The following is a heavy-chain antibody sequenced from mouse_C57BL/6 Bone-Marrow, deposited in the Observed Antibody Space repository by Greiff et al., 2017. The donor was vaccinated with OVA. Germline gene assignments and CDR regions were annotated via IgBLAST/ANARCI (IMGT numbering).Heavy chain of an antibody. CDR2: TDPSDSYT. J-gene: IGHJ3*01. Sequence: QVQLQQSGAELVRPGTSVKLSCKASGYTFTSYWMHWVKQRPGQGLEWIGVTDPSDSYTNYNQKFKGKATLTVDTSSSTAYMQLSSLTSEDSAVYYCARVNWDLFFAYWGQGTLVTVSA. CDR3: ARVNWDLFFAY. CDR1: GYTFTSYW. V-gene: IGHV1-59*01. D-gene: IGHD4-1*01.